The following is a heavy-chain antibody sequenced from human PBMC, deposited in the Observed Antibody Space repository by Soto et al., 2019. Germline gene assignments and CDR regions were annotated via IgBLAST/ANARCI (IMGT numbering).Heavy chain of an antibody. CDR1: GGSFSGYY. CDR2: INQSGST. CDR3: ARTYSSSWSPFEY. Sequence: QVQLQQWGAGLLKPSETLSLTCAVYGGSFSGYYWSWIRQPPGKGLEWIGEINQSGSTNYNPSLKRRVTISVDTSKNQFALKLSSVTAADTAVYYCARTYSSSWSPFEYWGQGGLVTVSS. D-gene: IGHD6-13*01. V-gene: IGHV4-34*01. J-gene: IGHJ4*02.